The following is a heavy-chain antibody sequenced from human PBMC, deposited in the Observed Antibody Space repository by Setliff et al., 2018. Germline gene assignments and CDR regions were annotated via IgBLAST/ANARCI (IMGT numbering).Heavy chain of an antibody. CDR3: ARDRPNSGSYFSLDY. J-gene: IGHJ4*02. CDR2: INPNSGGT. V-gene: IGHV1-2*02. D-gene: IGHD1-26*01. CDR1: GYTFTGYY. Sequence: ASVKVSCKASGYTFTGYYMHWVRQAPGQGLEWMGWINPNSGGTNYAQKFQGRVTMTADKSTSTAYMELSSLRSEDTAVYYCARDRPNSGSYFSLDYWGQGTLVTVSS.